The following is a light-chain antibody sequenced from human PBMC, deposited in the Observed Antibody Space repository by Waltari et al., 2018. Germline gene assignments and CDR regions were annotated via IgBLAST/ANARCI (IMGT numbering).Light chain of an antibody. Sequence: DVQMTQSPSTLSASVGARVTIACRASQSISDWLAWYQQKPGKAPNLLIYEASSLESGVPSRFSGSGSGTEFTLTISSLQPDDFATYYCQQYNTYPLTFGGGTKVEI. CDR3: QQYNTYPLT. V-gene: IGKV1-5*03. J-gene: IGKJ4*01. CDR2: EAS. CDR1: QSISDW.